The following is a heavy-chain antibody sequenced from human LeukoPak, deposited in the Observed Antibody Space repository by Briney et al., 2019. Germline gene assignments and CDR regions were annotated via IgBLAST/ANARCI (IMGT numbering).Heavy chain of an antibody. CDR1: GFTLDDFA. Sequence: RGSPRLSCAASGFTLDDFAVHWGPQAPGKGLGWVSGIRTSADNRYYAHSVKGRFTISRDTSKNTLYLQMNSLRAEDTAVYDCAKDDAVGGGYFDYWGQGTLVTVSS. V-gene: IGHV3-23*01. J-gene: IGHJ4*02. CDR2: IRTSADNR. D-gene: IGHD2-2*01. CDR3: AKDDAVGGGYFDY.